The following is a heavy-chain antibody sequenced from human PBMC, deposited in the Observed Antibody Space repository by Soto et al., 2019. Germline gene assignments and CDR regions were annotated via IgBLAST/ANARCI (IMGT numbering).Heavy chain of an antibody. CDR2: INTLRGAT. Sequence: QVQLVQSGAEVKKPGASVKVSCKASGYTFSGYYMHWVRQAPGQGLEWMGWINTLRGATSFPRRFQGRLAMTRDTSLDTAFMEVSRLTSDDTAIYYCARSLLNVILPLAYWGQGTLVRVSS. CDR3: ARSLLNVILPLAY. CDR1: GYTFSGYY. D-gene: IGHD3-3*02. V-gene: IGHV1-2*02. J-gene: IGHJ4*02.